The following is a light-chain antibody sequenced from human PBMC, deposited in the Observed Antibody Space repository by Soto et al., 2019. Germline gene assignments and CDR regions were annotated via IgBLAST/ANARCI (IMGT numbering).Light chain of an antibody. Sequence: DIQLTQSPSFLSASVGDRVTITCQASKAIASFLAWYLQKPGEAPKLLIYAASTFQSGVPYRFRGSRSGPEYTLTISSLQPEDFAPYYCQQLNSYPYTFAQGTKLEIK. CDR1: KAIASF. CDR2: AAS. J-gene: IGKJ2*01. V-gene: IGKV1-9*01. CDR3: QQLNSYPYT.